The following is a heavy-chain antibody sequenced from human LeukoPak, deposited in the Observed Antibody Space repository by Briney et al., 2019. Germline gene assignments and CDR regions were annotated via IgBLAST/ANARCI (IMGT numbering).Heavy chain of an antibody. Sequence: PGGSLRLSCAASGFSFSLYSMTWVRQAPGKGLEWVSSISSSSSYKFYADSVKGRSTISRDNAKNSLYLQMNSLRAEDTAVYYCARDRAGWGFNTVTYTDYWGQGTLVTVS. CDR2: ISSSSSYK. CDR3: ARDRAGWGFNTVTYTDY. D-gene: IGHD4-17*01. J-gene: IGHJ4*02. CDR1: GFSFSLYS. V-gene: IGHV3-21*01.